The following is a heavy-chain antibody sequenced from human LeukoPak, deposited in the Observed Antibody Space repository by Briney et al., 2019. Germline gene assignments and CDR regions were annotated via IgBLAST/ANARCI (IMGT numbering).Heavy chain of an antibody. V-gene: IGHV3-30*03. Sequence: GGSLRLSCAASGFTFSSYGMHWVRQAPGKGLEWVAVISYDGRNEYYVDSVKGRFTISRDNSKNTLSLQMNSLKTEDTSLYYCARGAGNGYRPYHFDSWGQGILVTVSS. D-gene: IGHD5-18*01. CDR3: ARGAGNGYRPYHFDS. J-gene: IGHJ4*02. CDR2: ISYDGRNE. CDR1: GFTFSSYG.